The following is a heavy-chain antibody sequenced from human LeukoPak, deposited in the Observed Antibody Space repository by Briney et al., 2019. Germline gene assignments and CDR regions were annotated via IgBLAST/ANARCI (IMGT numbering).Heavy chain of an antibody. J-gene: IGHJ6*03. V-gene: IGHV4-4*02. Sequence: SGTLSLTCAVSGGSLSSGNWWTWVRQSPGKGLEWIGEIHHGGTTNYNPSLKSRVTISVDKPKNQFSLKLRSVTAADTAVYYCAKKDYYCMDVWGKGTTVTVSS. CDR2: IHHGGTT. CDR3: AKKDYYCMDV. CDR1: GGSLSSGNW.